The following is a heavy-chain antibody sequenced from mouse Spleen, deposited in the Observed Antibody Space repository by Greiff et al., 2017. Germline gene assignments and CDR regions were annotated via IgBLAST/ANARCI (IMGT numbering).Heavy chain of an antibody. CDR2: SRNKANDYTT. D-gene: IGHD3-1*01. CDR1: GFTFSDFY. V-gene: IGHV7-1*01. J-gene: IGHJ3*01. CDR3: ARDDRATRFAY. Sequence: EVQRVESGGGLVQSGRSLRLSCATSGFTFSDFYMEWVRQAPGKGLEWIAASRNKANDYTTEYSASVKGRFIVSRDTSQSILYLQMNALRAEDTAIYYCARDDRATRFAYWGQGTLVTVSA.